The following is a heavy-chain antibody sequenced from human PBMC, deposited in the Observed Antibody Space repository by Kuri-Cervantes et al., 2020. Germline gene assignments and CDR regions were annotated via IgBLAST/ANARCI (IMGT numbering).Heavy chain of an antibody. CDR1: GYTFTGYY. J-gene: IGHJ6*02. CDR2: INPNSGGT. Sequence: ASVKVSCKASGYTFTGYYMHWVRQAPGQGLEWMGWINPNSGGTNYAQKFQGWVTMTRDTSTDTAYMELSRLRSDDTAVYYCARDVHYYGSGSPGGPGDYYYGMDVWGQGTTVTVSS. CDR3: ARDVHYYGSGSPGGPGDYYYGMDV. V-gene: IGHV1-2*04. D-gene: IGHD3-10*01.